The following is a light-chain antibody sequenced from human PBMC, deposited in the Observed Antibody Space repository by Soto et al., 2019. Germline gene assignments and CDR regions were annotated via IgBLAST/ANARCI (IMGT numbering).Light chain of an antibody. Sequence: DIVLTQSPATLSLSPGERATLSCRASQSVGGHLAWYQQKPGQAPRLLIYDASDRATGIPAGFSGSGSETDFTLTISSLEPDDFAVYYCQQRNNWPPSITFGQGTRLEIK. CDR2: DAS. CDR1: QSVGGH. CDR3: QQRNNWPPSIT. J-gene: IGKJ5*01. V-gene: IGKV3-11*01.